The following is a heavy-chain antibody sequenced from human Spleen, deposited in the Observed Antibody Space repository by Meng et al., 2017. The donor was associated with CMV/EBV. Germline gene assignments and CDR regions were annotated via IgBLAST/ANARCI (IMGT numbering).Heavy chain of an antibody. V-gene: IGHV1-2*02. CDR1: GFTFTDYY. Sequence: ASVKVSCKTSGFTFTDYYFHWVRQAPVQGLEWMGWINPNSGGTKYAQKFQGRVTMTRDTSISTAYMALSRLRSDDTAVYYCASARLYCSGGSCYSDYYYGMDVWGQGTTVTVSS. CDR3: ASARLYCSGGSCYSDYYYGMDV. D-gene: IGHD2-15*01. CDR2: INPNSGGT. J-gene: IGHJ6*02.